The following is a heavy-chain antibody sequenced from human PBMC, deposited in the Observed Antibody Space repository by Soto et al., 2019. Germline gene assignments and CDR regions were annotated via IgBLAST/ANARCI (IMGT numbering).Heavy chain of an antibody. CDR1: GGSMSGYY. V-gene: IGHV4-59*01. Sequence: PSETLSLTCTVSGGSMSGYYWNWIRQPPGEGLQWIGNIYYSGSTNYNPSLKSRVTISVDTSKNHFSLKVNSVTTADTAVYYCARSPTFLDRFDPWGQGTLVTV. D-gene: IGHD3-3*01. CDR2: IYYSGST. J-gene: IGHJ5*02. CDR3: ARSPTFLDRFDP.